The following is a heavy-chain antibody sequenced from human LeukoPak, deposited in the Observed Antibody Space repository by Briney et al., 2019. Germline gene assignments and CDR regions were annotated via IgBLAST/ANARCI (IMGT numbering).Heavy chain of an antibody. V-gene: IGHV3-23*01. CDR3: ATTGGVGSNPYYYYYGMDV. D-gene: IGHD3-10*01. CDR2: INGGGDAT. CDR1: GFTFNNNA. J-gene: IGHJ6*02. Sequence: GGSLRLSCATSGFTFNNNAMSWVRQAPGKGLEWVSAINGGGDATEYADSVKGRFTISRDNSKNTLYLQMNSLRAEDTAVYYCATTGGVGSNPYYYYYGMDVWGQGTTVTVSS.